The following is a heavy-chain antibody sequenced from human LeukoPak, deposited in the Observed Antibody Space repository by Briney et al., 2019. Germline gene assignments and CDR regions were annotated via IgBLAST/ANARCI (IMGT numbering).Heavy chain of an antibody. D-gene: IGHD6-13*01. V-gene: IGHV4-39*07. Sequence: PSETLSLTCTVSGGSISSSSYYWGWIRQPPGKGLEWIGSIYYSGSTNHNPSLKSRVTISVDTSKNQFSLKLSSVTAADTAVYYCARGQRIAAAGLRGNWFDPWGQGTLVTVSS. CDR3: ARGQRIAAAGLRGNWFDP. CDR2: IYYSGST. CDR1: GGSISSSSYY. J-gene: IGHJ5*02.